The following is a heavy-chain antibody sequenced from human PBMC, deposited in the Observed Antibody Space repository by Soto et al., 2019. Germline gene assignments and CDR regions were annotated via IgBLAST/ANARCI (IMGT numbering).Heavy chain of an antibody. J-gene: IGHJ4*02. CDR2: IYWNDDK. D-gene: IGHD3-3*01. CDR1: GFSLSTSGVG. CDR3: AHSSPYRTYDFWSGYYSWYFDY. V-gene: IGHV2-5*01. Sequence: ESGPTLVNPTQTLTLTCTFSGFSLSTSGVGVGWIRQPPGKALEWLALIYWNDDKRYSPSLKSRLTITKDTSKNQVVLTMTNMDPVDTATYYCAHSSPYRTYDFWSGYYSWYFDYWGQGTLVTVSS.